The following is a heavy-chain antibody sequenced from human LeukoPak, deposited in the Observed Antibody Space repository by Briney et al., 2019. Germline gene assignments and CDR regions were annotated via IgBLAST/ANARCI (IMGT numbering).Heavy chain of an antibody. D-gene: IGHD4-17*01. V-gene: IGHV3-53*01. CDR3: ARGMTTVTTWFDP. Sequence: GGSLRLSCAASGFAVSDNYMSWVRQAPGKGLEWVSLIYSGGSTYYADSVKGRFTISRDNSKNTLYLQMDSLRAEDTAVYYCARGMTTVTTWFDPWGQGTLVTVSS. J-gene: IGHJ5*02. CDR2: IYSGGST. CDR1: GFAVSDNY.